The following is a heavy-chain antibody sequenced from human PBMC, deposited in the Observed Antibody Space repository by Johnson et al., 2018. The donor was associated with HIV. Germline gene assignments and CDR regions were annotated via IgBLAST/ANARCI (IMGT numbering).Heavy chain of an antibody. CDR2: IKQDGSEK. CDR1: GFTFSSYW. J-gene: IGHJ3*02. V-gene: IGHV3-7*05. D-gene: IGHD5-24*01. CDR3: AKDQGIEMAGYDGFDI. Sequence: VQLVESGGRLVKPGGSLRLSCAASGFTFSSYWMSWVRQAPGKGLEWVANIKQDGSEKYYVDSVKVRFTISRDNAKNTLYLQMNSLRAEDTAVYYCAKDQGIEMAGYDGFDIWGQGTMVTVSS.